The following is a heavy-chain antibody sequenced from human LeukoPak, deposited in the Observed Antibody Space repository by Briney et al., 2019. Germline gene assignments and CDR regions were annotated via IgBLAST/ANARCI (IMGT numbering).Heavy chain of an antibody. Sequence: VASVKVSCKVSGYTLTELSMHWVRQAPGKGLEWMGGFDPEDGETIYAQKFQGRVTMTEDRSTDTAYMELSSLRSEDTAVYYCATHLPDYYYMGVWGKGTTVTVSS. CDR1: GYTLTELS. CDR2: FDPEDGET. D-gene: IGHD2-2*01. V-gene: IGHV1-24*01. J-gene: IGHJ6*03. CDR3: ATHLPDYYYMGV.